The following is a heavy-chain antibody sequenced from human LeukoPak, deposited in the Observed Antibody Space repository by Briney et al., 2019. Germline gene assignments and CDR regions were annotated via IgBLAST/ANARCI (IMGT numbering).Heavy chain of an antibody. J-gene: IGHJ4*02. CDR3: ARDQIVGAIDY. V-gene: IGHV1-18*01. CDR2: ISGNNDNP. D-gene: IGHD1-26*01. CDR1: GNTFSNFG. Sequence: ASVKVSCKASGNTFSNFGISWVRQAPGQGLEWMGWISGNNDNPNYGQKFQGRLTVTTDSSTSTAYMELRSLRSDDTAVYYCARDQIVGAIDYWGQGTLVTVSS.